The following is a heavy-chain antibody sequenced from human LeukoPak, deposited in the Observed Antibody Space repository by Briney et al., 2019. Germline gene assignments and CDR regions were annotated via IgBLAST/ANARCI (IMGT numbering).Heavy chain of an antibody. D-gene: IGHD3-22*01. CDR3: ARPYYYDSSGYAFDI. CDR1: GGSISSSSYY. Sequence: SETLSLTCTVSGGSISSSSYYWGWIRQPPGKGLEWIGSIYYSGSTYYNPSLKSRVTISVDTSKSQFSLKLSSVTAAGTAVYYCARPYYYDSSGYAFDIWGQGTMVTVSS. CDR2: IYYSGST. J-gene: IGHJ3*02. V-gene: IGHV4-39*01.